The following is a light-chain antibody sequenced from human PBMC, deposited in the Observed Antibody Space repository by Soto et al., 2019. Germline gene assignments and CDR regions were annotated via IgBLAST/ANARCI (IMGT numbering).Light chain of an antibody. CDR2: DAS. Sequence: AIPLTQSPSSLSASVGDRVTLTCRASQGISSALAWYQQKPGKAPKLLIYDASSLESGVPSRFSGSGSGTDFTLTISSLQPEDFATYYCQQFNIFPLTFGGGTEVEIK. J-gene: IGKJ4*01. CDR3: QQFNIFPLT. CDR1: QGISSA. V-gene: IGKV1-13*02.